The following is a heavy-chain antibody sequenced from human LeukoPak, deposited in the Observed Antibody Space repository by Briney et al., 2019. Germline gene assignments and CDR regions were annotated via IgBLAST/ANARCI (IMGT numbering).Heavy chain of an antibody. Sequence: GGSLRLSCAASGFTFSDYYMIWIRQAPGKGLEWVSSIWTSSSTIYYADSVKGRFTISRDNAQNSLFLQMNSLRAEDTAVYFCARARAAYFALFQHWGQGSLVIVSS. CDR2: IWTSSSTI. CDR1: GFTFSDYY. V-gene: IGHV3-11*01. J-gene: IGHJ1*01. D-gene: IGHD3-9*01. CDR3: ARARAAYFALFQH.